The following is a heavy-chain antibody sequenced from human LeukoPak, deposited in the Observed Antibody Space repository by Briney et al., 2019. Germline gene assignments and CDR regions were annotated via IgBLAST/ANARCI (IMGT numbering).Heavy chain of an antibody. CDR3: ARGFGGYCSSTSCYLGY. V-gene: IGHV4-38-2*02. J-gene: IGHJ4*02. Sequence: PSETLSLTCTVSGYSISSGYYWGWSRQPPGKGLEWIGSIYHSGSTYYNPSLKSRVTISVDTSKNQFSLKLSSVTAADTAVYYCARGFGGYCSSTSCYLGYWGQGTLVTVSS. CDR1: GYSISSGYY. CDR2: IYHSGST. D-gene: IGHD2-2*01.